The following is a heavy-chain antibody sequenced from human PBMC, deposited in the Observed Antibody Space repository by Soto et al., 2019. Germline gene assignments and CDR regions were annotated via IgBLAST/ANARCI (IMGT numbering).Heavy chain of an antibody. D-gene: IGHD6-19*01. CDR1: GFTFSSYA. CDR2: ISGSGGST. J-gene: IGHJ4*02. Sequence: EVQLLESGGGLVQPGGSLRLSCAASGFTFSSYAMSWVRQAPGKGLEWVSAISGSGGSTYYADSVKGRFTISRDNSKNTLYLQMNSVRAEDTAVYYCAKDRDSSGWHRGYYFDYWGQGTLVTVSS. V-gene: IGHV3-23*01. CDR3: AKDRDSSGWHRGYYFDY.